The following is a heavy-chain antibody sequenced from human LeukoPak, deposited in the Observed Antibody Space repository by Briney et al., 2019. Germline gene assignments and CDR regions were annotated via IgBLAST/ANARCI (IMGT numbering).Heavy chain of an antibody. D-gene: IGHD5-12*01. CDR3: AKVGGYSGYDDFDY. CDR2: INWNSGSI. CDR1: GFTFDDYA. J-gene: IGHJ4*02. Sequence: PGGSLRLSCAGSGFTFDDYAMHWVRQAPGKGLEWVSGINWNSGSIDYADSVKGRFTISRDNAKNSLYLQMNSLRAEDTALYYCAKVGGYSGYDDFDYWGQGTLVTVSS. V-gene: IGHV3-9*01.